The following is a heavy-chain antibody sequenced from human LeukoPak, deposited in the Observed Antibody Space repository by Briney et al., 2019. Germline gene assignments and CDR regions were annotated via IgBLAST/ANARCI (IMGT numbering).Heavy chain of an antibody. V-gene: IGHV3-23*01. Sequence: GGSLRLSCAASGFIFNSYDMRWVRQAPGKALEWVSSISSSGGSTYYADSVKGRFTISRDNSKNTLYLQMHSLRGEDRAVYYCAIGEWMQFQLHFFDLWGQGTLVTLPS. CDR2: ISSSGGST. CDR3: AIGEWMQFQLHFFDL. CDR1: GFIFNSYD. J-gene: IGHJ4*02. D-gene: IGHD5-18*01.